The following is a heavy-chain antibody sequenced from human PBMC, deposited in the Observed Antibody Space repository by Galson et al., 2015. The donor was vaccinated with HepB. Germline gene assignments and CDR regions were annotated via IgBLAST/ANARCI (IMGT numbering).Heavy chain of an antibody. Sequence: SVKVSCKASGGTFSSYAISWVRQAPGQGLEWMGGIIPIFGTANYAQKFQGRVTIAADESTSTAYMELSSLRSEDTAVYYCASSWTGGGFDLWGRGTLVTVSS. J-gene: IGHJ2*01. CDR1: GGTFSSYA. D-gene: IGHD3-10*01. CDR2: IIPIFGTA. CDR3: ASSWTGGGFDL. V-gene: IGHV1-69*13.